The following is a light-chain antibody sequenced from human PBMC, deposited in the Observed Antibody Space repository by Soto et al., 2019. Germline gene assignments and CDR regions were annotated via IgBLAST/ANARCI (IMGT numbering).Light chain of an antibody. Sequence: QSALTQPASVSGSPGQSITISCTGTSSDIGASDYVSWYQQHPDKAPKLIIYNVNYRPSGISSRFSGSTSGNTASLTISGLQAEDEADYFCSSYTFFGGGTKVTVL. J-gene: IGLJ2*01. CDR2: NVN. V-gene: IGLV2-14*03. CDR3: SSYTF. CDR1: SSDIGASDY.